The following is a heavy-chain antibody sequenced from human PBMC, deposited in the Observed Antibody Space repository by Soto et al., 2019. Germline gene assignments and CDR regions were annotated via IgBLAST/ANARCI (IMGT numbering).Heavy chain of an antibody. J-gene: IGHJ6*02. V-gene: IGHV3-30*18. CDR2: ISYDGSNK. Sequence: PGVSLRLSCAASGFTFSSYGMHWVRQAPGKGLEWVAVISYDGSNKYYADSVKGRFTISRDNSKNTLYLQMNSLRAEDTAVYYCAKGSGIRTLGLYYYYGMDVWGQGTTVTVS. CDR1: GFTFSSYG. CDR3: AKGSGIRTLGLYYYYGMDV. D-gene: IGHD3-10*01.